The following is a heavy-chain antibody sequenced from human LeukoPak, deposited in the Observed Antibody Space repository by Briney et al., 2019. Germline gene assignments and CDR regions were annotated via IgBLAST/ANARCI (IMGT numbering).Heavy chain of an antibody. CDR3: ATKYVRFGVDY. Sequence: ASVKVSCKASGGTFSSYAISWVRQAPGQGLEWMGGIIPIFGTANYAQKFQGRVTITADESTSTAYMELSSLRSEDTAVYYCATKYVRFGVDYWGQGTLVTVSS. CDR1: GGTFSSYA. CDR2: IIPIFGTA. D-gene: IGHD3-10*01. V-gene: IGHV1-69*13. J-gene: IGHJ4*02.